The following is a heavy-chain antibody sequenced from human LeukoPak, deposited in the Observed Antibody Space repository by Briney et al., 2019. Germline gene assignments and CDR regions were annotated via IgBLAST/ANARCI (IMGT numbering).Heavy chain of an antibody. J-gene: IGHJ4*02. D-gene: IGHD3-10*02. CDR1: GFAFSSYW. CDR2: INGDGSTI. V-gene: IGHV3-74*01. CDR3: ARRSMAGGFFDY. Sequence: GGSLRLSCAASGFAFSSYWMHWVRQDPGKGLIWPSRINGDGSTILYADSVKGRFTISRDNAKNTLYLQMNGLRAEDTALYFCARRSMAGGFFDYWGQGTLVTVSS.